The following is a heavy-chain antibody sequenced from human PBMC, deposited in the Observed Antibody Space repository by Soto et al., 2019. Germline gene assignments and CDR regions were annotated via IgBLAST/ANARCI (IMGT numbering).Heavy chain of an antibody. D-gene: IGHD3-22*01. Sequence: ASVKVSCKASGYTFTSYGISWVRQAPGQGLEWMGWISAYNGNTNYAQKFQGRVTMTRDTSTSTVYMELSSLRSEDTAVYYCARGYYYDSSGYYFPPHFDYWGQGTLVTVSS. V-gene: IGHV1-18*01. J-gene: IGHJ4*02. CDR2: ISAYNGNT. CDR3: ARGYYYDSSGYYFPPHFDY. CDR1: GYTFTSYG.